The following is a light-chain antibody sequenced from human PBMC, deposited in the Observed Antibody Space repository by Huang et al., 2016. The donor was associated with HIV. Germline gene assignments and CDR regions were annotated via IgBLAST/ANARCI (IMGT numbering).Light chain of an antibody. Sequence: DIQMTQSPSSLSASVGDRVNITCRAGQSVSNYLNWYQHKPGMAPKLLIYAASSLQSVVPSRFSGSGSGTHFTLTISSLQPEDIATYYCQQTYDTPPLSFGGGTKVEL. V-gene: IGKV1-39*01. CDR2: AAS. J-gene: IGKJ4*01. CDR3: QQTYDTPPLS. CDR1: QSVSNY.